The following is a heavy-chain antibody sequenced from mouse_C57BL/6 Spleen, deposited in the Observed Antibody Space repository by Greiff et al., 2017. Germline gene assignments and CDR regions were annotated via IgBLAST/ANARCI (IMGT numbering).Heavy chain of an antibody. V-gene: IGHV1-74*01. CDR1: GYTFTSYW. Sequence: QVQLQQPGAELVKPGASVKVSCKASGYTFTSYWMHWVKQRPGQGLEWIGRIHPSDSDTNYNQKFKGKATLTVDKSSSTAYMQLSSLTSEDSAVYYCAIIPASTTVVAREFAYWGQGTLVTVSA. J-gene: IGHJ3*01. CDR2: IHPSDSDT. CDR3: AIIPASTTVVAREFAY. D-gene: IGHD1-1*01.